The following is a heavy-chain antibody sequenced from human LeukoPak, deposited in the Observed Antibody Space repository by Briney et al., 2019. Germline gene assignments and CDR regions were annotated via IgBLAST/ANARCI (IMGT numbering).Heavy chain of an antibody. CDR1: GFTFSSYG. V-gene: IGHV3-33*01. J-gene: IGHJ4*02. D-gene: IGHD2-2*02. CDR3: ARDFIPAAIAAAFDY. CDR2: IWYDGSNK. Sequence: GGSLRLSCAASGFTFSSYGMHWVRQAPGKGLEWVAVIWYDGSNKYYADSVNGRFTISGDNSKSTLYLQMNTLRAEDTAVYYCARDFIPAAIAAAFDYWGQGTLVTVSS.